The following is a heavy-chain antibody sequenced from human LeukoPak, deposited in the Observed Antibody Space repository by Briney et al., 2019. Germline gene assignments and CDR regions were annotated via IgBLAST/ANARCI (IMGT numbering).Heavy chain of an antibody. Sequence: SETLSLTCTVSGGSISSYYWSWIRQPARKGLEWIGRIYTSGSTNYNPSLKSRVTMSVDTSKNQFSLKLSSVTAADTAVYYCARESSSWPRSSIEIYYYYYYGMDVWGQGTTVTVSS. CDR3: ARESSSWPRSSIEIYYYYYYGMDV. V-gene: IGHV4-4*07. D-gene: IGHD6-13*01. CDR1: GGSISSYY. J-gene: IGHJ6*02. CDR2: IYTSGST.